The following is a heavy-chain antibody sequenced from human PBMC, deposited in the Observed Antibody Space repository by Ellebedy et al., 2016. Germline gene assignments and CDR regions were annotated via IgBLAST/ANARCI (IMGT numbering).Heavy chain of an antibody. CDR2: ISGSGGST. CDR1: GFTFSSYA. V-gene: IGHV3-23*01. D-gene: IGHD3-10*01. J-gene: IGHJ4*02. Sequence: GGSLRLXXAASGFTFSSYAMSWVRQAPGKGLEWVSAISGSGGSTYYADSVKGRFTISRDNSKNTLYLQMNSLRAEDTAVYYCAKAPYYYGSGSYWGQGTLVTVSS. CDR3: AKAPYYYGSGSY.